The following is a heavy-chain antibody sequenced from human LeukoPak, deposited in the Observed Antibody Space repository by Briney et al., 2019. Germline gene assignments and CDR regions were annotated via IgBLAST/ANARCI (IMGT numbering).Heavy chain of an antibody. J-gene: IGHJ4*02. V-gene: IGHV3-7*01. CDR2: INQFESQI. CDR1: GFTFRDYW. Sequence: GGSLRLSCLASGFTFRDYWLSWLRQPPGRGLEGLALINQFESQIYYADWVRGRFTISGDSAKNSLYLQMNSLRAEETAMYYCAKDPGHCFSPECYDVYWGQGNMVTVSS. CDR3: AKDPGHCFSPECYDVY. D-gene: IGHD2-21*01.